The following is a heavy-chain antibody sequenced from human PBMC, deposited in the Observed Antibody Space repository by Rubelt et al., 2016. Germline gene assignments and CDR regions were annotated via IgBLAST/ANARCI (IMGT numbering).Heavy chain of an antibody. J-gene: IGHJ5*02. D-gene: IGHD2-2*01. CDR3: ARVVVPAATSGWFDP. Sequence: SVKVSCKASGYTFTGYYMHWVRQAPGQGLEWMGIINPSGGSTSYAQKFLGRVTMTRDTSTSTVYMELSSLRSEDTAVYYCARVVVPAATSGWFDPWGQGTLVTVSS. CDR2: INPSGGST. CDR1: GYTFTGYY. V-gene: IGHV1-46*01.